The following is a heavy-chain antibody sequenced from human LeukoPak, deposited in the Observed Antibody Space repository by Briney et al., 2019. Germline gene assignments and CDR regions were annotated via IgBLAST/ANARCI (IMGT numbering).Heavy chain of an antibody. V-gene: IGHV4-59*02. CDR2: IYYSGST. Sequence: PSETLSLTCTVSGASVSGKFWSRVRHSPGNGLEWIGLIYYSGSTNYNPSLKSRITISVDTSKNQFSLKLSSVTAADTAVYYCARFAYCGGHCWYYFDYWGQGSLVTVSS. D-gene: IGHD2-21*02. CDR1: GASVSGKF. CDR3: ARFAYCGGHCWYYFDY. J-gene: IGHJ4*02.